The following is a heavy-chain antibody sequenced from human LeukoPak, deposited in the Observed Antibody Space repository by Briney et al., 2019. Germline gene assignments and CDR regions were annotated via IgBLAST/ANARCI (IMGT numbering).Heavy chain of an antibody. V-gene: IGHV4-34*01. Sequence: SETLSLTRAVYGGSFSGYYWSWIRQPQGKGLEGIGEINHSGSTNYNPSLKSRVTISVDTSKNQFSLKLSSVTAADTAVYYCERGIYSSSSFDYWGQGTLVTVSS. CDR2: INHSGST. CDR1: GGSFSGYY. J-gene: IGHJ4*02. CDR3: ERGIYSSSSFDY. D-gene: IGHD6-6*01.